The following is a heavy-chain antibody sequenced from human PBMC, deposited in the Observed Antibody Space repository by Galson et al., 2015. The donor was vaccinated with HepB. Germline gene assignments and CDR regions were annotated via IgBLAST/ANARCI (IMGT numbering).Heavy chain of an antibody. CDR2: ISYDGSNK. CDR3: ARAQRHYSDTSGYFYFDS. Sequence: SLRLSCAASGFTFSNYGMHWVRQAPGKGLEWVAVISYDGSNKYYADSVKGRFTISRDNSKNTLYLQMNSLRAEDTAIYYCARAQRHYSDTSGYFYFDSWGQGTLVTVSS. V-gene: IGHV3-30*03. D-gene: IGHD3-22*01. CDR1: GFTFSNYG. J-gene: IGHJ4*02.